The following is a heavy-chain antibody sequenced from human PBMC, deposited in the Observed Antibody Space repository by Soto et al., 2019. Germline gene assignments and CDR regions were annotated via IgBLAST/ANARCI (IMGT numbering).Heavy chain of an antibody. CDR1: GFTFSDHY. Sequence: EVQLVESGGGLVQPGGSLRLSCAASGFTFSDHYIDCVRQGPGKGLEWVGRARNKANSYTTEYAASVKGRCTISRDDSKNSAYLQMNSLKTEDTAVYYCARVDKQLGTTFFDYWGQGILVTVSS. CDR3: ARVDKQLGTTFFDY. J-gene: IGHJ4*02. D-gene: IGHD1-1*01. V-gene: IGHV3-72*01. CDR2: ARNKANSYTT.